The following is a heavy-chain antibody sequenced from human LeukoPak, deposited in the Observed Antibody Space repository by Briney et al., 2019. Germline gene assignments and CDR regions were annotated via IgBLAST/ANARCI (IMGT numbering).Heavy chain of an antibody. CDR3: ASAGYCSGGSCYSSNWFDP. J-gene: IGHJ5*02. V-gene: IGHV3-66*01. D-gene: IGHD2-15*01. CDR1: GFTVSSNY. Sequence: GGSLRLSCAASGFTVSSNYMSWVRQAPGKGLEWVSVIYSGGSTYYADSVKGRFTISRDNSKNTLYLQMNSLRAEDTAVYYCASAGYCSGGSCYSSNWFDPWGQGTLVTVSS. CDR2: IYSGGST.